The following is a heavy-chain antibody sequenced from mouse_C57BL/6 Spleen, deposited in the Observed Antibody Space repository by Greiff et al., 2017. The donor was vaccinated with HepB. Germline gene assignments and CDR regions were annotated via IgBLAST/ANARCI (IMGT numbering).Heavy chain of an antibody. CDR3: ARHDGYYPLFAY. D-gene: IGHD2-3*01. CDR1: GYSITSGYY. J-gene: IGHJ3*01. CDR2: ISYDGSN. Sequence: EVKLVESGPGLVKPSQSLSLTCSVTGYSITSGYYWNWIRQFPGNKLEWMGYISYDGSNNYNPSLKNRISITRDTSKNQFFLKLNSVTTEDTATYYCARHDGYYPLFAYWGQGTLVTVSA. V-gene: IGHV3-6*01.